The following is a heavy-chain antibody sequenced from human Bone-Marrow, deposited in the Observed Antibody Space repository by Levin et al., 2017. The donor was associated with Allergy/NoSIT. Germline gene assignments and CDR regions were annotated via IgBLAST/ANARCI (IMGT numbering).Heavy chain of an antibody. Sequence: PGGSLRLSCTASGFSFSSHAMSWVRQAPGQGLEWVSSISSAGTTHYADSVKGRFTISRDNSKDTMDLQMNSLRVEDTAFYYCAKKGGNRYDQWGQGTLVTVSS. CDR1: GFSFSSHA. D-gene: IGHD3-16*02. CDR3: AKKGGNRYDQ. CDR2: ISSAGTT. V-gene: IGHV3-23*01. J-gene: IGHJ5*02.